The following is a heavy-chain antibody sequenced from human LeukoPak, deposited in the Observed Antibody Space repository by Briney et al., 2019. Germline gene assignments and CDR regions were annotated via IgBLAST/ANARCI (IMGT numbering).Heavy chain of an antibody. Sequence: SQTLSLTCAVSGGSISSGGYSWSWIRQPPGKGLEWIGYIYHSGSTYYNPSLKSRVTLSVDRSKNQFSLKLSSVTAADTAVYYCARGLFPRDTAMAPNWFDPWGQGTLVTVSS. J-gene: IGHJ5*02. D-gene: IGHD5-18*01. V-gene: IGHV4-30-2*01. CDR3: ARGLFPRDTAMAPNWFDP. CDR2: IYHSGST. CDR1: GGSISSGGYS.